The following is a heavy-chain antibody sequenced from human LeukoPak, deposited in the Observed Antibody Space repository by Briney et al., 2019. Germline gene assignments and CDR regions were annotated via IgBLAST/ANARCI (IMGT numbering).Heavy chain of an antibody. J-gene: IGHJ4*02. D-gene: IGHD5-12*01. CDR1: GYSITSGYY. CDR2: IYHSGST. CDR3: ARYRGASGYHFDY. Sequence: SETLSLTCTVSGYSITSGYYWGWIRQPPGKGLEWIGSIYHSGSTHYNPSLNSRVTMSVDTSKNQVSLKLSSVTAADTAVYYCARYRGASGYHFDYWGQGTLVTVSS. V-gene: IGHV4-38-2*02.